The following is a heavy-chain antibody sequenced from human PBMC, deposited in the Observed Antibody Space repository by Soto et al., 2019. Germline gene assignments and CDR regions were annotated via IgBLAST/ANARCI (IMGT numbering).Heavy chain of an antibody. CDR3: ARSPGEQWLAGAFDI. CDR1: GYTFTSYC. D-gene: IGHD6-19*01. V-gene: IGHV1-18*01. CDR2: ISAYNGNT. Sequence: ASVKVSCKASGYTFTSYCISWVRQAPGQGLEWMGWISAYNGNTNYAQKLQGRVTMTTDTSTSTAYMELRSLRSDDTAVYYCARSPGEQWLAGAFDIWGQGTMVTVSS. J-gene: IGHJ3*02.